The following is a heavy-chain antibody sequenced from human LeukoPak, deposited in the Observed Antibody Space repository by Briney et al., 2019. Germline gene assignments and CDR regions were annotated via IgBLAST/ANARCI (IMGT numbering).Heavy chain of an antibody. D-gene: IGHD4-17*01. V-gene: IGHV7-4-1*02. CDR3: ARLLRHYGDPIGPYDY. CDR2: INTNTGNP. CDR1: GYTFTSYA. Sequence: ASVKVSCKASGYTFTSYAMNWVRQAPGQGLEWMGWINTNTGNPTYAQGFTGRFVFSLDTSVSTAYLQISSLKAEDTAVYYCARLLRHYGDPIGPYDYWGQGTLVTVSS. J-gene: IGHJ4*02.